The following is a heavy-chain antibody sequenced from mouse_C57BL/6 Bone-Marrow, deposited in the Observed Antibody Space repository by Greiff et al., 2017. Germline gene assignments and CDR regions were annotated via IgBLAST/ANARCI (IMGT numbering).Heavy chain of an antibody. CDR1: GFSFNTYA. Sequence: EVKLEESGGGLVQPKGSLKLSCAASGFSFNTYAMNWVRQAPGKGLEWVARIRSKSNNYATYYADSVKDRFTISRDDSESMLYLQMNNLKTEDTAMYYCVRSDGSSLFAYWGQGTLVTVSA. V-gene: IGHV10-1*01. J-gene: IGHJ3*01. D-gene: IGHD1-1*01. CDR3: VRSDGSSLFAY. CDR2: IRSKSNNYAT.